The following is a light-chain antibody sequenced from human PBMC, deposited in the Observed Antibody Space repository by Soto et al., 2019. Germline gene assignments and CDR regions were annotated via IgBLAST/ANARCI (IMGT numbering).Light chain of an antibody. CDR1: KNDIGVYDF. CDR2: EVV. Sequence: QSALTQPPSASGSPGQSGTISCSGTKNDIGVYDFVSWYQHHPGKAPRLIIYEVVQRPSGVPDRFSGSKSGNTASLTVSGLQAADEADYFCKSYAGSNTYVFGSGTQLTVL. CDR3: KSYAGSNTYV. V-gene: IGLV2-8*01. J-gene: IGLJ1*01.